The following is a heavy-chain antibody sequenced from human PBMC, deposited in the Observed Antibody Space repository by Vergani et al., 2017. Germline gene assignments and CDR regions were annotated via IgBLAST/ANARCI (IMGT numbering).Heavy chain of an antibody. CDR1: GFTFDDYA. Sequence: EVQLVESGGGLVQPGRSLRLSCAASGFTFDDYAMHWVRQAPGKGLEWVSGISWNSGSIGYADSVKGRFTISRGKAKNSLYLQMNSLRAEDTALYYCAKDAYGAHYFDYWGQGTLVTVSS. D-gene: IGHD4-17*01. V-gene: IGHV3-9*01. CDR2: ISWNSGSI. J-gene: IGHJ4*02. CDR3: AKDAYGAHYFDY.